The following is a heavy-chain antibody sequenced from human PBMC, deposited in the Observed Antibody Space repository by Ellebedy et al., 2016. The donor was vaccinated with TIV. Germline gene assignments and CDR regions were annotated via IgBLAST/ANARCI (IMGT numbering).Heavy chain of an antibody. CDR3: ARGGLGDYDILTGYYNPPYYYYGMDV. Sequence: ASVKVSCKASGYTFTGYYMHWVRQAPGQGLEWMGWINPNSGGTNYAQKFQGRVTMTRDTSISTVYMELSSLRSEDTAVYYCARGGLGDYDILTGYYNPPYYYYGMDVWGQGTTVTVSS. J-gene: IGHJ6*02. CDR1: GYTFTGYY. D-gene: IGHD3-9*01. CDR2: INPNSGGT. V-gene: IGHV1-2*02.